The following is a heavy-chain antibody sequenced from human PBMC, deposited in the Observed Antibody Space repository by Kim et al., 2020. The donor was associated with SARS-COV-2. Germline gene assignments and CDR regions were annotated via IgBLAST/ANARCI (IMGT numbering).Heavy chain of an antibody. CDR2: ISHDGGTQ. D-gene: IGHD3-10*01. J-gene: IGHJ4*02. CDR1: GFTFNNYA. CDR3: ARDMFRGGPDYLDY. Sequence: GGSLRLSCAASGFTFNNYAMHLVRQAPGKGLEWVAVISHDGGTQYYSDSVQGRFSISRDNSKNTLYLQMNSLRPEDTAAYYCARDMFRGGPDYLDYWGQGPL. V-gene: IGHV3-30*04.